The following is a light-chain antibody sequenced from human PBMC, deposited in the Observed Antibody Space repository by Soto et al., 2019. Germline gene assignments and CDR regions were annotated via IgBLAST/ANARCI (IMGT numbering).Light chain of an antibody. CDR3: QQYGTSPPLT. Sequence: EIVLMQSPGTLSLSPGERATLSCRASQSVSNNYVAWYQQKPGQAPRLLIAGASSRATGIPDRFSGSGSGTDFTLPISRQEPEDFSVYYCQQYGTSPPLTFGGGTKVEIK. V-gene: IGKV3-20*01. J-gene: IGKJ4*01. CDR2: GAS. CDR1: QSVSNNY.